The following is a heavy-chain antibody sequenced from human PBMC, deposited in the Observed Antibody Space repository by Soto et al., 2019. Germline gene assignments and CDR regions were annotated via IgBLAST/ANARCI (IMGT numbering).Heavy chain of an antibody. CDR1: GFTFSSYA. CDR2: ISYDGSNK. J-gene: IGHJ6*03. CDR3: ARDHTGTPPRRDYYYYYYMDV. Sequence: GGSLRLSCAASGFTFSSYAMHWVRQAPGKGLEWVAVISYDGSNKYYADSVKGRFTISRDNSKNTLYLQMNSLRAEDTAVYYCARDHTGTPPRRDYYYYYYMDVWGKGTTVTVSS. D-gene: IGHD1-26*01. V-gene: IGHV3-30*04.